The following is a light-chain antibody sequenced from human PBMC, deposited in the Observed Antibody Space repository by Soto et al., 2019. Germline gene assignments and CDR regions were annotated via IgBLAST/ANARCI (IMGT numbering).Light chain of an antibody. CDR1: QSVSIY. J-gene: IGKJ5*01. Sequence: EILLTQSPATLSLSPGERATLSCRASQSVSIYLAWYQQKPGQAPRLLIYDASNRATGIPARFSGSGSGTDFTLTISSLEPEDFAVYYCQQRSNWPPLTFGQGTRLQIK. CDR3: QQRSNWPPLT. CDR2: DAS. V-gene: IGKV3-11*01.